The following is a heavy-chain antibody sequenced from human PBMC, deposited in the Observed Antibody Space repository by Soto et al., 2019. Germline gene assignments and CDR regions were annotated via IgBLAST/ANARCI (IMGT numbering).Heavy chain of an antibody. CDR3: AKENGYSSSWFEFDY. CDR2: ISGSGVST. CDR1: GFTFSSYA. D-gene: IGHD6-13*01. Sequence: EVQLLESGGGLVQPGGSLRLSCAASGFTFSSYAINWVRQAPGKGLEWVSAISGSGVSTYYADSVKGRFTISRDNSKNTLYLQMNSLRAEDTAVYYCAKENGYSSSWFEFDYWGQGTLVTVSS. V-gene: IGHV3-23*01. J-gene: IGHJ4*02.